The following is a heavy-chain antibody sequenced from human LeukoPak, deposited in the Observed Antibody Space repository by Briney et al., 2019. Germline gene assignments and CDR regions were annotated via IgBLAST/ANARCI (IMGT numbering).Heavy chain of an antibody. CDR1: GFTVSSNY. V-gene: IGHV3-66*01. CDR3: ARGLGGVIVMGFDY. Sequence: GGSLRLSCAASGFTVSSNYMSWVRQAPGKGLEWVSVIYSGGSTYYADSVKGRFTISRDNSKNTLYLQMNSLRAEGTAVYYCARGLGGVIVMGFDYWGQGTLVTVSS. D-gene: IGHD3-16*02. J-gene: IGHJ4*02. CDR2: IYSGGST.